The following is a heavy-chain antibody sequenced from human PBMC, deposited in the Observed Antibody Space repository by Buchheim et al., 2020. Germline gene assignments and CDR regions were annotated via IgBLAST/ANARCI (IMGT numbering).Heavy chain of an antibody. CDR1: GYIFTSFT. V-gene: IGHV1-3*01. CDR3: ARGWFGDY. Sequence: VELVQSGTEVKKPGTSVKLSCKGSGYIFTSFTMHWVRQAPGQGLEWMGWINPGSEKKKYSQKFHDRITITRDIAADTAYMELSGLRAEDTAVYFCARGWFGDYWSQGTL. CDR2: INPGSEKK. D-gene: IGHD3-10*01. J-gene: IGHJ4*02.